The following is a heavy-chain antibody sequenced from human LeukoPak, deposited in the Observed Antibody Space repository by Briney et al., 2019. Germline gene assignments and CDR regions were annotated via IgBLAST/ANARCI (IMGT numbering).Heavy chain of an antibody. Sequence: GGSLRLSCAASGFTFSGYAMHWVRQAPGKGLEWVAVISYDGSNKYYADSVKGRFTISRDNSKNTLYLQMNSLRAEDTAVYYCAREAVAGTFDYWGQGTLVTVSS. V-gene: IGHV3-30-3*01. D-gene: IGHD6-19*01. CDR2: ISYDGSNK. CDR3: AREAVAGTFDY. J-gene: IGHJ4*02. CDR1: GFTFSGYA.